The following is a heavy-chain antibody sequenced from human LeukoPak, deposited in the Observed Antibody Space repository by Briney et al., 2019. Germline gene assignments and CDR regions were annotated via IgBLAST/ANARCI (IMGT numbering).Heavy chain of an antibody. Sequence: PGGSLRLSCAASGFTFSSYSMNWVRQAPGKGLEWVSSISSSSSYIYYADSVKGRFTISRDNSKNTLYLQMNSLRAEDTAVYYCAKGGSWGGRVNPFVAYWGQGTLVTVSS. CDR3: AKGGSWGGRVNPFVAY. CDR2: ISSSSSYI. J-gene: IGHJ4*02. D-gene: IGHD6-13*01. V-gene: IGHV3-21*04. CDR1: GFTFSSYS.